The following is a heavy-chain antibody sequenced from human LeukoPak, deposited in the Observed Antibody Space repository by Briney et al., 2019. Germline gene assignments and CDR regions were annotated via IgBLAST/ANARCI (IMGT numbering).Heavy chain of an antibody. Sequence: GGSLRLSCVGSGFTFRSHAMSWVRQAPEKGLGFVSGIYENGGTTYYADSVKGRFSISRDNSKNTLYLQMDSLRGEDTAVYYCAKDFRIGYSAHFDYWGQGALVTVSS. CDR2: IYENGGTT. D-gene: IGHD2-21*01. V-gene: IGHV3-23*01. CDR1: GFTFRSHA. CDR3: AKDFRIGYSAHFDY. J-gene: IGHJ4*02.